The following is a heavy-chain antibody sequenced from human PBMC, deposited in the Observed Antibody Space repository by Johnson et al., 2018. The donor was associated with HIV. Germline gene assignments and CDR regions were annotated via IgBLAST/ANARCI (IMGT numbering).Heavy chain of an antibody. CDR1: GFTFSNYA. V-gene: IGHV3-30*04. Sequence: VQLLESEGGVVQPGRSLRLSCVASGFTFSNYAMHWVRQAPGKGLEWVADISYDGSDKNYADSMKGRLTISRDNSKNTLFLQMNSLRAEDTALYYCASPPDAFDIWGQGTMVTVSS. CDR3: ASPPDAFDI. J-gene: IGHJ3*02. CDR2: ISYDGSDK.